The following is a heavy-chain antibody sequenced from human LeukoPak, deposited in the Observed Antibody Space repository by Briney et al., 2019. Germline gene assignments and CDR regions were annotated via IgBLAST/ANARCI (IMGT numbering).Heavy chain of an antibody. CDR3: ARGAWATRLGS. J-gene: IGHJ4*02. CDR2: IYESGST. CDR1: GESLNSYS. Sequence: ETLSLTCAVYGESLNSYSWSWIRQPPGKGLEWIGEIYESGSTEYDPSLKSRVTISMVPSKQQFSLSLTSVTAADTAVYYCARGAWATRLGSWGLGTPVIVSS. D-gene: IGHD2-15*01. V-gene: IGHV4-34*01.